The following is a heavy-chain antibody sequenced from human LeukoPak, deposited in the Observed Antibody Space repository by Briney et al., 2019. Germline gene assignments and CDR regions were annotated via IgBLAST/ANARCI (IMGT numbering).Heavy chain of an antibody. D-gene: IGHD4-17*01. J-gene: IGHJ4*02. CDR3: ARSLVHDYGDYGAYY. CDR1: GFTFSSYS. V-gene: IGHV3-21*01. CDR2: ISSSSSYI. Sequence: GGSLRLSCTASGFTFSSYSMNWVRQAPGKRLEWVSSISSSSSYIYYADSVKGRFTITRDNAKNSLYLQMNSLRAEDTAVYYCARSLVHDYGDYGAYYWGQGTLVTVSS.